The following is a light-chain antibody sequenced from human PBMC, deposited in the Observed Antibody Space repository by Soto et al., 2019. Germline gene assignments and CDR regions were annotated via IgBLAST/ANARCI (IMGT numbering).Light chain of an antibody. Sequence: DIQMTQSPSSLSASVGDRVTITCRASQSISSYLNWYQQKPGKAPKLLIYAASSLQSGVPSRFSGSGSGTDFTLTISSLQPEDFATYYCQHSYSTPLTLGGGTKVDIK. V-gene: IGKV1-39*01. CDR3: QHSYSTPLT. J-gene: IGKJ4*01. CDR1: QSISSY. CDR2: AAS.